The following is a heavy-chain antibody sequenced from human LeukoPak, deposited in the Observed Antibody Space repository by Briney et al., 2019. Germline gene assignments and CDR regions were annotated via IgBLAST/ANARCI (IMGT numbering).Heavy chain of an antibody. CDR1: GGSISGYY. CDR2: IYSSGST. CDR3: ARVYSSGWSFFDY. D-gene: IGHD6-19*01. V-gene: IGHV4-4*07. J-gene: IGHJ4*02. Sequence: PSETLSLTCTVSGGSISGYYWSWIRQPAGKGLDWIGRIYSSGSTSYNPSLNSRVTISIDKSKNQFSLKLNSVTAADTAVYFCARVYSSGWSFFDYWGQGTLVTVSS.